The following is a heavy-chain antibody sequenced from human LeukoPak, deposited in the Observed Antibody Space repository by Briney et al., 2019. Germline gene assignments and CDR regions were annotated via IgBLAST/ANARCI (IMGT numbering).Heavy chain of an antibody. J-gene: IGHJ4*02. CDR3: AKYCSSTSRSSYISGFHYFDY. CDR1: GFTFSSYG. V-gene: IGHV3-30*02. D-gene: IGHD2-2*01. CDR2: IRYDGSNK. Sequence: GGSLRLSCAASGFTFSSYGMHWVRQAPGKGLEWVAFIRYDGSNKYYADSVKGRFTISRDNSKNTLYLQMNSLRAEDTAVYYCAKYCSSTSRSSYISGFHYFDYWGQGTLVTVSS.